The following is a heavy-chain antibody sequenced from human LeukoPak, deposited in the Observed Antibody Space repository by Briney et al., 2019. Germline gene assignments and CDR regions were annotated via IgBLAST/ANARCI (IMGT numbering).Heavy chain of an antibody. V-gene: IGHV3-7*03. CDR1: GFTFSRYW. CDR3: ARVRYGFHFDY. D-gene: IGHD5-18*01. J-gene: IGHJ4*02. CDR2: IKQDGSEK. Sequence: GGSLRLSCAASGFTFSRYWMSWVRQAPGKGLEWVAKIKQDGSEKYCVDSVKGRFTISRDNAKNSLYLQMNSLRAEDTAVYYCARVRYGFHFDYRGQGTLVTVSS.